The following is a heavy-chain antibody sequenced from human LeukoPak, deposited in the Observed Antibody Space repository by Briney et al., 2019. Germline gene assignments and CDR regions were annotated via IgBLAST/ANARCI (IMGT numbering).Heavy chain of an antibody. CDR1: GGSISSYY. V-gene: IGHV4-59*08. CDR3: ARLLVVVVAATPDYYYGMDV. CDR2: IYYSGST. D-gene: IGHD2-15*01. J-gene: IGHJ6*02. Sequence: SETLSLTCTVSGGSISSYYWSWIRQPPGKGLEWIGYIYYSGSTNYNPSLKSRVTISVDTSKNQFSLKLSSVTAADTAVYCCARLLVVVVAATPDYYYGMDVWGQGTTVTVSS.